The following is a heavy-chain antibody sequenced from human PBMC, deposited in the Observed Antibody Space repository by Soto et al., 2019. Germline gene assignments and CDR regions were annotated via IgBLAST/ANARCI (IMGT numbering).Heavy chain of an antibody. D-gene: IGHD2-15*01. J-gene: IGHJ4*02. CDR3: ARGWYYFDV. CDR2: IYYGGTT. Sequence: PSETLSLTCDVSVEPMTGGYYWGWIRQSPGKGLEWIGSIYYGGTTYYNPSLRSRLAISIDTSKNQFSLRLSSVTAADTALHYCARGWYYFDVWGQGRLVTVSS. V-gene: IGHV4-38-2*01. CDR1: VEPMTGGYY.